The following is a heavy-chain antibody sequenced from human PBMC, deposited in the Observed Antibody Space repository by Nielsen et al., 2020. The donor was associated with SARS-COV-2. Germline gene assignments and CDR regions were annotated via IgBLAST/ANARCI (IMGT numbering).Heavy chain of an antibody. CDR2: INWNSGSI. CDR1: GFTFDDYA. J-gene: IGHJ4*02. Sequence: GGSLRLSCAASGFTFDDYAMHWVRQAPGKGLEWVSGINWNSGSIGYADSVKGRFTISRDNAKNSLYLQMNSLRAEDTALYYCAKLSGYDSVDYWGQGTLVTVSS. CDR3: AKLSGYDSVDY. D-gene: IGHD5-12*01. V-gene: IGHV3-9*01.